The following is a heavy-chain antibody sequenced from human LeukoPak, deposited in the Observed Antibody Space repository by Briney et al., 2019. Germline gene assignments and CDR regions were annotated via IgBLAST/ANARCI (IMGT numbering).Heavy chain of an antibody. CDR2: INLSGGT. D-gene: IGHD2-15*01. CDR1: GGSFSGYY. V-gene: IGHV4-34*01. CDR3: AREPGYCTGGRCYGGWFDP. J-gene: IGHJ5*02. Sequence: SETLSLTCAVYGGSFSGYYWSWIRQPPGKGLEWIGEINLSGGTNYNPSLKSRVTISLDTSKNRLSLELTSVTAADTAVYYCAREPGYCTGGRCYGGWFDPWGQGSLVTVSS.